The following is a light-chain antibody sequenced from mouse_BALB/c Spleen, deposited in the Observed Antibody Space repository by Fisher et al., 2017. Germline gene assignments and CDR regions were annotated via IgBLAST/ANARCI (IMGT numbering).Light chain of an antibody. CDR1: SSVSY. V-gene: IGKV4-68*01. J-gene: IGKJ1*01. CDR3: QQYSGYPLT. CDR2: LTS. Sequence: IVLTQSTALMSASPGEKVTMTCSASSSVSYMYWYQQKPRSSPKPWIYLTSNLASGVPARFSGSGSGTSYSLTISSVEAEDAATYYCQQYSGYPLTFGGGTKLEIK.